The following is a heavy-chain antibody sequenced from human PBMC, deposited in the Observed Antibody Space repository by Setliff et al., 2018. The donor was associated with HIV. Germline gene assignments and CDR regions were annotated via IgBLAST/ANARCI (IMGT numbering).Heavy chain of an antibody. V-gene: IGHV3-21*01. D-gene: IGHD3-22*01. Sequence: PGGSLRLSCAASGFTFSNYNMNWVRQAPGKGLEWVSSISYDSRFIYHADSMKGRFTISRDNAKKLVYLQMTSLRAEDTAIYYCARDRASSGYYARFDHWGQGTLGTVS. CDR1: GFTFSNYN. J-gene: IGHJ4*02. CDR2: ISYDSRFI. CDR3: ARDRASSGYYARFDH.